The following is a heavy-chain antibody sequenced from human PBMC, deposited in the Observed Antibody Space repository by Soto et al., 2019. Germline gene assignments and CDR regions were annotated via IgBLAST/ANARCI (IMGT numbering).Heavy chain of an antibody. Sequence: SVKVSCKVSGGSFRNYAIIWVRQAPGQGLEWMGGIIPFFGTTNYAQSFQGRVKVTADESSTTTYMELSSLGSEDTAVYFCARGDFWSGYSSHYYYGMDVWGQGTPVTVSS. CDR3: ARGDFWSGYSSHYYYGMDV. D-gene: IGHD3-3*01. V-gene: IGHV1-69*13. J-gene: IGHJ6*02. CDR2: IIPFFGTT. CDR1: GGSFRNYA.